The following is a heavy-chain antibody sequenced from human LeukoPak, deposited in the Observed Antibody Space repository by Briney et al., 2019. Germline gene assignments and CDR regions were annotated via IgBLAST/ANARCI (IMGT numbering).Heavy chain of an antibody. CDR1: GGTSSSYA. J-gene: IGHJ5*02. CDR2: IIPIFGTA. D-gene: IGHD5-18*01. Sequence: SVKVSCKASGGTSSSYAISWVRQAPGQGLEWMGGIIPIFGTANYAQKFQGRVTITADESTSTAYMELSGLRSEDTAVYYCARTRGYSYLNWFDPWGQGTLVTVSS. CDR3: ARTRGYSYLNWFDP. V-gene: IGHV1-69*13.